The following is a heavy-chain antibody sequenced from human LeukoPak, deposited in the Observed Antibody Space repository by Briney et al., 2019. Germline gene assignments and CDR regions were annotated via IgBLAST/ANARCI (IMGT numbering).Heavy chain of an antibody. CDR2: IPHSGNT. CDR1: GASMSRSDW. CDR3: ARGYYYGSGRPGDNWFDP. V-gene: IGHV4-4*02. D-gene: IGHD3-10*01. J-gene: IGHJ5*02. Sequence: SGTLSLTCAVSGASMSRSDWWTWVRQPPGKGLEWIGEIPHSGNTNYNPSLESRVTISLDKSKNQFSLSLSSVTAADTAVYYCARGYYYGSGRPGDNWFDPWGQGMLVTISA.